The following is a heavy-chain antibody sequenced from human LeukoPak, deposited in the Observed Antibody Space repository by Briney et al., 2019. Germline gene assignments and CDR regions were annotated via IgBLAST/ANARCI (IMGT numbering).Heavy chain of an antibody. Sequence: ASVKVSCKASGYTFTSYYLHWVRQAPGQGLEWMGIINPSGGSTSYAQKFQDRVTMTRDTPTSTVYIELSSLRSEDTAVYYCARGHSNSPFLYWGQGTLVTVSS. CDR3: ARGHSNSPFLY. CDR2: INPSGGST. V-gene: IGHV1-46*01. D-gene: IGHD6-6*01. CDR1: GYTFTSYY. J-gene: IGHJ4*02.